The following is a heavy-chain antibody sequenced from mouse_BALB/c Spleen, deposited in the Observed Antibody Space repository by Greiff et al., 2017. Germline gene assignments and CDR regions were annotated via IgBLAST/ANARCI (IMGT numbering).Heavy chain of an antibody. D-gene: IGHD2-4*01. CDR1: GYTFTDYE. Sequence: VQLQQSGAELVRPGASVTLSCKASGYTFTDYEMHWVKQTPVQGLEWIGAIDPETGGTAYNQKFKGKATLTAAKSSSTAYMELRSLTSEDSAVYYCARGDYDGYYFDSWGQGTTLTVSS. V-gene: IGHV1-15*01. CDR3: ARGDYDGYYFDS. CDR2: IDPETGGT. J-gene: IGHJ2*01.